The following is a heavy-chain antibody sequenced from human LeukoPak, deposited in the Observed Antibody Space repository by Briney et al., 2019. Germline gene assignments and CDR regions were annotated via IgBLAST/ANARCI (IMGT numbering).Heavy chain of an antibody. Sequence: PGGSLRLSCAASGFTFDDYAMHWVRQAPGKGLEWVSLISGDGGSTYYVDSVKGRFTISRDNTKNSLYLQMNSLRTEDTALYYCANMGFGDPSTDYCGQGTLVTVSS. CDR3: ANMGFGDPSTDY. J-gene: IGHJ4*02. V-gene: IGHV3-43*02. CDR2: ISGDGGST. D-gene: IGHD3-10*01. CDR1: GFTFDDYA.